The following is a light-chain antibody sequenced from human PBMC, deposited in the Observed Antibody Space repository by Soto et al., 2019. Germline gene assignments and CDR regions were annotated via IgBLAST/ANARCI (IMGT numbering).Light chain of an antibody. CDR2: SNN. V-gene: IGLV1-44*01. CDR1: SSNIGSNT. Sequence: QYVLTQPPSASGTPGQRVTISCSGSSSNIGSNTVNWYQQLPGTAPKLLIYSNNQRPSGVPDRFSGSKSGTSASLAISGLQSEDEADYYCAAWDDSLIGVVFGGGTKLTVL. CDR3: AAWDDSLIGVV. J-gene: IGLJ2*01.